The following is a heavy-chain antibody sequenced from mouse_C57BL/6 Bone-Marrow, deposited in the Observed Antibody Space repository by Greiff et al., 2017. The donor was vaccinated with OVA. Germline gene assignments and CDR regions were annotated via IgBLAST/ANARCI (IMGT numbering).Heavy chain of an antibody. Sequence: LVESGPELVKPGASVKISCKASGYSFTDYNMNWVKQSNGKSLEWIGVINPNYGTTSYNQKFKGKATLTVDQSSSTAYMQLNSLTSEDSAVYYGARWILCDYDGDWYFDVWGTGTTVTVSS. D-gene: IGHD2-4*01. J-gene: IGHJ1*03. CDR3: ARWILCDYDGDWYFDV. V-gene: IGHV1-39*01. CDR2: INPNYGTT. CDR1: GYSFTDYN.